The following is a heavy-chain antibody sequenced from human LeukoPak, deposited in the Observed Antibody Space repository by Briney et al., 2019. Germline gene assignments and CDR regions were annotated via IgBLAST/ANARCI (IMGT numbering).Heavy chain of an antibody. CDR3: AADYYDSSGYYSD. CDR2: IVVGSGNT. V-gene: IGHV1-58*02. CDR1: GFTFTSSA. Sequence: GASVKVSCKASGFTFTSSAMQWVRQARGQRLEWIGWIVVGSGNTNYAQKFQERVTITRDMSTSTAYMELSSLRSEDTAVYYCAADYYDSSGYYSDWGQGTLVTVSS. D-gene: IGHD3-22*01. J-gene: IGHJ4*02.